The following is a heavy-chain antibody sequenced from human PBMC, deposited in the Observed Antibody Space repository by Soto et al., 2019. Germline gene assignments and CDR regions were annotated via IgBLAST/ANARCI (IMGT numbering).Heavy chain of an antibody. CDR1: GYTFTSYY. V-gene: IGHV1-46*01. CDR3: ARDTYYDSSGYYWFDP. D-gene: IGHD3-22*01. J-gene: IGHJ5*02. Sequence: ASVKVSCKASGYTFTSYYMHWVRQAPGQGLEWMGIINPSGGSTSYAQKFQGRVTMTRDTSTNTVYMELSSLRSEDTAVYYCARDTYYDSSGYYWFDPWGQGTLVTVSS. CDR2: INPSGGST.